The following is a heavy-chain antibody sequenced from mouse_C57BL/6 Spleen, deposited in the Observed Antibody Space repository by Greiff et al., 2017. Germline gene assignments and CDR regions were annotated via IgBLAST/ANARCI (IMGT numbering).Heavy chain of an antibody. J-gene: IGHJ2*01. D-gene: IGHD2-5*01. CDR2: IDPSDSYT. Sequence: VQLQQPGAELVKPGASVKLSCKASGYTFTSYWLQWVKQRPGPGLEWIGEIDPSDSYTNYNQKFKGKATLTVDTSSSTAYMQLSSLTSEDSAVYYCARLYYSNYFDYWGQGTTLTVSS. CDR1: GYTFTSYW. CDR3: ARLYYSNYFDY. V-gene: IGHV1-50*01.